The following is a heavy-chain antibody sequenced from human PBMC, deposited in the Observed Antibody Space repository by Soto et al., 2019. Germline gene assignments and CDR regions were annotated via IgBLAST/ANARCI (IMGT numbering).Heavy chain of an antibody. Sequence: HPGGSLRLSCAASGFTFSSYEMNWVRQAPGKGLEWVSYISDSGTTIYYADSVKGRFTISRDNAKKSLYLQMNNLRADDTAFYYCARDGVPDGTFDFWGLGTLVTVSS. J-gene: IGHJ4*02. D-gene: IGHD2-2*01. CDR2: ISDSGTTI. CDR3: ARDGVPDGTFDF. V-gene: IGHV3-48*03. CDR1: GFTFSSYE.